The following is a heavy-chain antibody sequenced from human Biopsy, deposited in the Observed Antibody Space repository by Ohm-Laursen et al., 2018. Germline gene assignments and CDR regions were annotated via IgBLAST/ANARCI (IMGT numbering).Heavy chain of an antibody. CDR3: TRLAYYYYYGMDV. CDR2: ITGSSSTI. Sequence: SLRLSCAASGFTFNSHEMNWVRQAPGKGLEWISYITGSSSTIYYADSVKGRFTISRDNAKNSLYLQMNSLRAEDTAVYYCTRLAYYYYYGMDVWGQGTTVTFSS. D-gene: IGHD2-21*01. CDR1: GFTFNSHE. V-gene: IGHV3-48*03. J-gene: IGHJ6*02.